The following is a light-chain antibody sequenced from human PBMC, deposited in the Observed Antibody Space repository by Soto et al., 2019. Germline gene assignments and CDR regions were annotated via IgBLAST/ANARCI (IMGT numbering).Light chain of an antibody. CDR3: QHYNSYPLT. Sequence: DIQMTQSPSSLTASVGDRVTMTCRASQDISNSLAWFQQKPGQAPKSLISAASTLQSGVPSRFSGSGSGTDFTLTISSLQPEDFATYYCQHYNSYPLTFGGGTKVDIK. J-gene: IGKJ4*01. CDR2: AAS. V-gene: IGKV1-16*01. CDR1: QDISNS.